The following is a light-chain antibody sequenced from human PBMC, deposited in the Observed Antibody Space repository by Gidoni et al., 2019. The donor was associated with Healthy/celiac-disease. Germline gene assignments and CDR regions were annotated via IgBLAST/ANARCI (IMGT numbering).Light chain of an antibody. CDR2: GAS. J-gene: IGKJ4*01. CDR3: QQYNNWPPLT. V-gene: IGKV3-15*01. Sequence: EIVMTQSPATLSVSPGERATLSCRASQSVSSNLAWYQQKPGQAPRLLIDGASTRATGIPARFSGSGSGTEFTLTISSLQSEDFAVYYCQQYNNWPPLTFXGXTKVXIK. CDR1: QSVSSN.